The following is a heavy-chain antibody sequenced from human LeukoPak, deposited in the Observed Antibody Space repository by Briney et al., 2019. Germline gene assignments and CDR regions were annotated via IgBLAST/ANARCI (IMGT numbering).Heavy chain of an antibody. D-gene: IGHD6-19*01. CDR3: ARDDWQWLGPHDY. Sequence: SVKVSCKASGGTFSSYAISWVRQAPGQGLEWMGRIIPIFGTANYAQKFQGRVTITTDESTSTAYMELSSLRSDDTAVYYCARDDWQWLGPHDYWGQGTLVTVSS. J-gene: IGHJ4*02. CDR2: IIPIFGTA. V-gene: IGHV1-69*05. CDR1: GGTFSSYA.